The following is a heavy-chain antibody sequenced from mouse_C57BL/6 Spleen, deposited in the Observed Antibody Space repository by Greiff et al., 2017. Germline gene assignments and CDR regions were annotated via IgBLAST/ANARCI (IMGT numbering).Heavy chain of an antibody. V-gene: IGHV5-4*01. CDR3: ASGYDWYFDV. D-gene: IGHD2-2*01. CDR1: GYTFTSYA. CDR2: ISAGGSYT. Sequence: EVQLLQSGGGLVKPGASLKLSCAASGYTFTSYAMSWVRQRPEQRLEWVGTISAGGSYTNYPDNVKGRSTISRDNSKNNLYLQISHLKSEDTAMYYCASGYDWYFDVWGTGTTVTVSS. J-gene: IGHJ1*03.